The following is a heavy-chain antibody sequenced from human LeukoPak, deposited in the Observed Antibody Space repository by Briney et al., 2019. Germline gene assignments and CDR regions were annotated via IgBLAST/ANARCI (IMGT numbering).Heavy chain of an antibody. J-gene: IGHJ4*02. CDR2: INGGGST. Sequence: GGSLRLSCAASGFTFSSYAMSWVRQAPGKGLASVSIINGGGSTYYVDSVKGRFTISRDNSRNTLYLQMNSLRAEDTGVYYCARDLSGSHFWGQGTLVTVSS. V-gene: IGHV3-23*03. D-gene: IGHD1-26*01. CDR1: GFTFSSYA. CDR3: ARDLSGSHF.